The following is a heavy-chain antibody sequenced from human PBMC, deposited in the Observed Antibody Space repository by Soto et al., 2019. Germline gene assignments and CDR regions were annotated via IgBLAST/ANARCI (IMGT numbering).Heavy chain of an antibody. J-gene: IGHJ4*02. CDR2: IHHSGNT. D-gene: IGHD2-15*01. V-gene: IGHV4-4*02. CDR3: AHSPGFYLLDS. Sequence: SETLSLTCAVSGASIISTNYCNWVRQSPGKGLEWIGEIHHSGNTNFNPSLKSRVTLSVDKSKNQISLRLSSVTAADTAVYYCAHSPGFYLLDSWGQGALVTVSS. CDR1: GASIISTNY.